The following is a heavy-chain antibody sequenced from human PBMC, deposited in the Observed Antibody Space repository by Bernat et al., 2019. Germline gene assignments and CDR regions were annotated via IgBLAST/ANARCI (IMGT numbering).Heavy chain of an antibody. CDR3: ARHVGEDCGGDCYPPSYWYFDL. V-gene: IGHV4-39*01. Sequence: QLQLQESGPGLVKPSETLSLTCTVSGGSISSSSYYWGWIRQPPGKGLEWIGSIYYSGSTYYNPSLKSRVTISVDTSKNQFSLKLSSVTAADTAVYYCARHVGEDCGGDCYPPSYWYFDLWGRGTLVTVSS. J-gene: IGHJ2*01. CDR1: GGSISSSSYY. D-gene: IGHD2-21*01. CDR2: IYYSGST.